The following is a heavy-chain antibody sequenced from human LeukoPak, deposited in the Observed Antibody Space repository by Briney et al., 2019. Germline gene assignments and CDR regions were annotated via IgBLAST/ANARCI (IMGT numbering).Heavy chain of an antibody. CDR3: TRNYDSSGYTTFGY. CDR2: IYYSGST. J-gene: IGHJ4*02. CDR1: DGSISSYY. V-gene: IGHV4-59*01. D-gene: IGHD3-22*01. Sequence: SETLSLTCTVSDGSISSYYWSWIRQPPGKGLEWIGNIYYSGSTNYNPSLTSRITISVDTSTNQFSLKLSSVTAADMAVYHCTRNYDSSGYTTFGYWGRGTLVTVSS.